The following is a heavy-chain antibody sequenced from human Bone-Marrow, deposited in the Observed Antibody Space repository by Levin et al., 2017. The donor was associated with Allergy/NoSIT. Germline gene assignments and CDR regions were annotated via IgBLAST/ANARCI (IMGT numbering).Heavy chain of an antibody. CDR3: GRDRPYFDFWSGYYVDF. V-gene: IGHV1-2*02. D-gene: IGHD3-3*01. Sequence: VASVKVSCETSGYTFTANYIHWVRQAPGQGLQYMGWINPHSGVTEYAQKFQGRVTMTRDTSVTTVYMELSSLTSGDTAVYYCGRDRPYFDFWSGYYVDFWGQGTQVTVSS. CDR2: INPHSGVT. CDR1: GYTFTANY. J-gene: IGHJ4*02.